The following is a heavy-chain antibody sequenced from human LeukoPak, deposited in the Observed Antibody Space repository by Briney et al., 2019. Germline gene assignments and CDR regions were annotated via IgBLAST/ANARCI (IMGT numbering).Heavy chain of an antibody. Sequence: SETLSLTCTVSGGSISSYYWSWIRQPPGKGLEWIGYIYTSGSTNYNPSLKSRVTISVDTSKNQFSLKLSSVTAADTAVYYCARRGTMVRGVIRTYYFDYWGQGTLVTVSS. CDR3: ARRGTMVRGVIRTYYFDY. CDR1: GGSISSYY. D-gene: IGHD3-10*01. J-gene: IGHJ4*02. V-gene: IGHV4-4*09. CDR2: IYTSGST.